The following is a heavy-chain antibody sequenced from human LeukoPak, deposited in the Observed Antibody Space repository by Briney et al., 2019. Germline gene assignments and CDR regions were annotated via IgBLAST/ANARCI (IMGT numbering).Heavy chain of an antibody. D-gene: IGHD3-9*01. V-gene: IGHV3-30*04. J-gene: IGHJ4*02. CDR3: ARDVGLYYDILTGYYGIDY. CDR1: GFTFSSYA. CDR2: ISYDGSNK. Sequence: PGRSLRLSCAASGFTFSSYAMHWVRQATGKGLEWVAVISYDGSNKYYADSVKGRFTISRDNSKNTLYLQMNSLRAEDTAVYYCARDVGLYYDILTGYYGIDYWGQGTLVTVSS.